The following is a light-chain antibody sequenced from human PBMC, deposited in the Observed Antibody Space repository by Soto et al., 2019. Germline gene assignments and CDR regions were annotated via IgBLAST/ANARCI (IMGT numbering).Light chain of an antibody. J-gene: IGKJ1*01. CDR3: QQYNACPLT. CDR2: RAF. CDR1: QSVRST. V-gene: IGKV3-15*01. Sequence: IVMTQSPATLSVSPGERATLSCRASQSVRSTLAWYQQKPGQAPNLLIYRAFTRATGIPARFSGTGSGTEFTLTISSLQSEDFALYYCQQYNACPLTFGQGTKVDI.